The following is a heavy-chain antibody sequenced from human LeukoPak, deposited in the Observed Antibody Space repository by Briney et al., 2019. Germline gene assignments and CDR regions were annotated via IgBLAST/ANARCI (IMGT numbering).Heavy chain of an antibody. CDR1: GFTVSSNY. CDR3: ARVSSSGWYRDDAFDI. CDR2: IYSGGST. V-gene: IGHV3-66*01. J-gene: IGHJ3*02. D-gene: IGHD6-19*01. Sequence: PGGSLRLSCAASGFTVSSNYMSWVRQAPGKGLEWVSVIYSGGSTYYADSVKGRFTISRDNSKNTLYLQMNSLRAEDTAVYYCARVSSSGWYRDDAFDIWGQGTMVTVSS.